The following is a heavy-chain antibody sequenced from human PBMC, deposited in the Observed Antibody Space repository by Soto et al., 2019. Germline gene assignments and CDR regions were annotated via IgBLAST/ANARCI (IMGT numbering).Heavy chain of an antibody. J-gene: IGHJ5*02. Sequence: SETLSLTCSVSGDSISTTRFYWSWIRQPPGKGLEWLGYIYHNGNTNYNPSLKSRVTISIDTSKNQFSLNLNSVTAADTAVYYGARDRGLWSCFDPWGPGTLVTISS. CDR2: IYHNGNT. V-gene: IGHV4-61*01. CDR3: ARDRGLWSCFDP. D-gene: IGHD3-10*01. CDR1: GDSISTTRFY.